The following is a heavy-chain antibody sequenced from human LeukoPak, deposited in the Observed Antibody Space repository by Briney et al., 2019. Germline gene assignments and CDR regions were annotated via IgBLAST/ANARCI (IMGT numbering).Heavy chain of an antibody. CDR1: GFTFSSYA. J-gene: IGHJ4*02. D-gene: IGHD3-22*01. V-gene: IGHV3-30*02. CDR3: AKGYPYYYDSSADFDY. Sequence: PGGSLRLSCAASGFTFSSYAMHWVRQAPGKGLEWVAFIRYDGSNKYYADSVKGRFTISRDNSKNTLYLQMNSLRAEDTAVFYCAKGYPYYYDSSADFDYWGQGTLVTVSS. CDR2: IRYDGSNK.